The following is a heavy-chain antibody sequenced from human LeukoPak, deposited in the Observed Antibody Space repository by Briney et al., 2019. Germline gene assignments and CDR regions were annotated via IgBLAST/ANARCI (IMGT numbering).Heavy chain of an antibody. V-gene: IGHV1-69*04. J-gene: IGHJ4*02. D-gene: IGHD6-13*01. CDR2: TIPILGIA. CDR3: ARAPGIAAAGTLDY. CDR1: GGTFSSYA. Sequence: GASVKVSCKASGGTFSSYAISWVRQAPGQGLEWMGRTIPILGIANYAQKFQGRVTITADKSTNTAYMELSSLRSEDTAVYYCARAPGIAAAGTLDYWGQGTLVTVSS.